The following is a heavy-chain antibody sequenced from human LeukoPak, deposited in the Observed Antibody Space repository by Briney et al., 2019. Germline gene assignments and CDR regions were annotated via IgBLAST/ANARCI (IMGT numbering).Heavy chain of an antibody. CDR2: MDPNSGNT. J-gene: IGHJ4*02. Sequence: GASVKVSCKASGYTFTSYDINWVRQAPGQGLEWMGWMDPNSGNTGYAQKFQGRVTMTRNTSISTAYMELSSLRSEDTAVYYCARANYYGSGSYYLPLFDYWGQGTLVTVSS. CDR1: GYTFTSYD. D-gene: IGHD3-10*01. V-gene: IGHV1-8*01. CDR3: ARANYYGSGSYYLPLFDY.